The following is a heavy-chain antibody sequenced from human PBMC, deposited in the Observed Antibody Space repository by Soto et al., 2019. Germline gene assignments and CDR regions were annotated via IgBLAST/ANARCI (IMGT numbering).Heavy chain of an antibody. CDR2: INGGNGNT. J-gene: IGHJ4*02. Sequence: ASVKVSCKASGYTFTSYAMHWVRQAPGQRLEWMGWINGGNGNTKYSQKFQGRVTITRDTSASTAYMELSSLRSEDTAVYYCAKSATVPAAIAYWGQGTLVTVSS. CDR1: GYTFTSYA. V-gene: IGHV1-3*01. CDR3: AKSATVPAAIAY. D-gene: IGHD2-2*02.